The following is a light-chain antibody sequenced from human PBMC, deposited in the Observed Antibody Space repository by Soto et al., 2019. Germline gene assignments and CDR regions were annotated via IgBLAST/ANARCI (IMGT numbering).Light chain of an antibody. CDR2: EVS. CDR1: SSDVGGYNY. Sequence: QSALTQPASVSGSPGQSITISCTGNSSDVGGYNYVSWYQQHPGKAPKLMIYEVSNRPSGVSNRFSGSKSGNTASLTISGLQAEDEADYYCSSYTSSSTYVFVTGTKVTVL. J-gene: IGLJ1*01. V-gene: IGLV2-14*01. CDR3: SSYTSSSTYV.